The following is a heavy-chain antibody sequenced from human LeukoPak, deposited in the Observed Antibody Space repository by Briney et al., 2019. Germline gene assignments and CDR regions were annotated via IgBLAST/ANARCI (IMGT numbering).Heavy chain of an antibody. CDR1: GFTFSSYA. CDR3: ARVDVSGWYGYYFDY. Sequence: GGSLRLSCAASGFTFSSYAMHWVRQAPGKGLEWVAVISYDGSNKYYADSVKGRFTISRDNSKNTLYLQMNSLRAEDTAVYYCARVDVSGWYGYYFDYWGQGTLVTVSS. CDR2: ISYDGSNK. V-gene: IGHV3-30-3*01. D-gene: IGHD6-19*01. J-gene: IGHJ4*02.